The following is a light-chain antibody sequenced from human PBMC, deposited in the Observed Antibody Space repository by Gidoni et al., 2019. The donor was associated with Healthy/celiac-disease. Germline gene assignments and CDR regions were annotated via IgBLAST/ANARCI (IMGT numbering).Light chain of an antibody. J-gene: IGKJ2*01. CDR1: QSISSY. CDR3: QQSYSTPLYT. V-gene: IGKV1-39*01. CDR2: AAS. Sequence: DIQMTQSPSSLSASVGDRVTITCLASQSISSYLNWYQQKPGKAPNLLIYAASSLQSGVPSRFSGSGSGTDFTLTISSLQPEDFATYYCQQSYSTPLYTFGQGTKLEIK.